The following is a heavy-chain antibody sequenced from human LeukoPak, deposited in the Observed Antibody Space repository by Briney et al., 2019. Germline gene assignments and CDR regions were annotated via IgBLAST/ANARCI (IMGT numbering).Heavy chain of an antibody. CDR2: ISWNSGSI. Sequence: GGSLRLSCAASGFTFDDYAMNWVRQAPGKGLEWVSGISWNSGSIGYAHSVKGRFTISRDNAKNSLYLQMNSLRAEDTDLYYCAKDLDYGRDDAFDIWGQGTMVTVSS. CDR1: GFTFDDYA. V-gene: IGHV3-9*01. D-gene: IGHD4-17*01. J-gene: IGHJ3*02. CDR3: AKDLDYGRDDAFDI.